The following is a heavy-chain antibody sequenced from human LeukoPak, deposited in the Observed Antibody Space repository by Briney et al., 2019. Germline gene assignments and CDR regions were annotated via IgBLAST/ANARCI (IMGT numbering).Heavy chain of an antibody. J-gene: IGHJ6*02. CDR2: MSAYNGKT. D-gene: IGHD6-19*01. Sequence: ASVKVSCKASGYSFTSYGFDWVRQAPGQGLEWMGWMSAYNGKTNYAHSLQGRVTVTADTSTSTAYMELRSLRSEDTAVYYCATRPQELVAGIGFYYYYYGMDVWGQGTTVTVSS. V-gene: IGHV1-18*01. CDR1: GYSFTSYG. CDR3: ATRPQELVAGIGFYYYYYGMDV.